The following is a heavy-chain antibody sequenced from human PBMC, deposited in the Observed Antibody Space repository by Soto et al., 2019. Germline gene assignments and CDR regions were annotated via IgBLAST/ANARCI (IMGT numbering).Heavy chain of an antibody. D-gene: IGHD2-15*01. V-gene: IGHV3-48*01. Sequence: GGSLRLSCAASGFTFSSYYMNWVRQAPGTGLEWVANISPSSSTIYYADSVRGRFTISRDNAKKSLYLQMNRLRAEDTAVYYCASERISTAFDIWGQGAKVTVSS. J-gene: IGHJ3*02. CDR1: GFTFSSYY. CDR2: ISPSSSTI. CDR3: ASERISTAFDI.